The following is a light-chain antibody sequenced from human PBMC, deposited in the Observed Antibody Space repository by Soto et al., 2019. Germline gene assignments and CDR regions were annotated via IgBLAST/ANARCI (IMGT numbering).Light chain of an antibody. V-gene: IGLV2-14*01. CDR2: EVS. CDR3: SSYTRSSTSYV. Sequence: QSALTQPASVSGYPGQSITISCTGTSSDVGGYNYVSWYQQHPGKAPKLMIYEVSNRPSRVSNRFSGSKSGNTASLTISGLQAEDEADYYCSSYTRSSTSYVFGTGTQVTVL. J-gene: IGLJ1*01. CDR1: SSDVGGYNY.